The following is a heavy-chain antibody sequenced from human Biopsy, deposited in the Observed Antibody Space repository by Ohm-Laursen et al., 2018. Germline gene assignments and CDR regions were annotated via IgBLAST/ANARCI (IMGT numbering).Heavy chain of an antibody. Sequence: SETLSLTCTVSGGPIKSYYWNWIRQSPGKGLEWIGFIYYTGHTNYNPSLKSQATISVDTSKNQFSLKVISVTAADTAVYYCARLTGDPSYWGQGILDTVSS. CDR2: IYYTGHT. V-gene: IGHV4-59*01. J-gene: IGHJ4*02. D-gene: IGHD7-27*01. CDR3: ARLTGDPSY. CDR1: GGPIKSYY.